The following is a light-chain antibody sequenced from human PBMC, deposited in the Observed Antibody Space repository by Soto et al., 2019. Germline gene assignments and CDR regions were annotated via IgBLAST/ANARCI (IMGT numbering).Light chain of an antibody. Sequence: QAVVTQQPSLTVSPGGTVTLTCAASSGPVTSGHFPSWYQQKPGQAPRTLIYDTTNRHSWTPTRFSGSLLGGKAALTLSGAQPEDEADYYCMLSYSGDQWVFGGGTKVTVL. CDR2: DTT. CDR1: SGPVTSGHF. V-gene: IGLV7-46*01. CDR3: MLSYSGDQWV. J-gene: IGLJ3*02.